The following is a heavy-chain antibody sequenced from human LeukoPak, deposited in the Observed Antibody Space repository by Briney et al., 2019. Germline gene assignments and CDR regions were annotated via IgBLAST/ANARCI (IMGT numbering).Heavy chain of an antibody. CDR3: ARDSWRYYYYMDV. V-gene: IGHV3-9*01. Sequence: GRSLRLSCAASGFTFDDYAMHWVRQGPGKGLEWVSGISWNSGSIGYADSVEGRFTISRDSAKNSLYLQMNSLRAEDTAVYYCARDSWRYYYYMDVWGKGTTVTVSS. CDR1: GFTFDDYA. CDR2: ISWNSGSI. J-gene: IGHJ6*03.